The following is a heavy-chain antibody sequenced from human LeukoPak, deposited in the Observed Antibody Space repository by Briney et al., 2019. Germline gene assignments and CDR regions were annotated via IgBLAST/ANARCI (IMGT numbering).Heavy chain of an antibody. CDR3: ARYCSGGSCNPYYYYGMDV. D-gene: IGHD2-15*01. J-gene: IGHJ6*02. Sequence: GRSLRLSCAASGFTFSSYAMHWVRQAPGKGLEWVAVISYDGSNKYYADSVKGRFTISRDNSKNTLYLQMNSLRAEDTAVYYCARYCSGGSCNPYYYYGMDVWGQGTTVTVSS. CDR2: ISYDGSNK. CDR1: GFTFSSYA. V-gene: IGHV3-30-3*01.